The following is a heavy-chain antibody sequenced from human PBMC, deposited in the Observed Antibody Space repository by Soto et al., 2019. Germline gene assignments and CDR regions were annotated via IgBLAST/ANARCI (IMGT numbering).Heavy chain of an antibody. J-gene: IGHJ4*02. V-gene: IGHV3-23*01. CDR1: GFTFSSYA. CDR3: AKEVYDFWSGKYYFDY. CDR2: ISGSGGST. D-gene: IGHD3-3*01. Sequence: GGSLRLSCAASGFTFSSYAMSWVRQAPGKGLEWVSAISGSGGSTYYADSVKGRFTISRDNSKNTLYLQMNSLRAEDTAVYYCAKEVYDFWSGKYYFDYWGQGTLVTVSS.